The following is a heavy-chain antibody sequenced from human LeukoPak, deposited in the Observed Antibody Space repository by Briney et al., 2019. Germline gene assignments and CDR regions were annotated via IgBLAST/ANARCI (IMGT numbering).Heavy chain of an antibody. D-gene: IGHD3-10*01. CDR3: VRSGPRLDNWFDP. Sequence: PGRSLRLSCAASGFTFSSYGMHWVRQAPGKGLEWVAVISYDGSNKYYADSVKGRFTISRDNSKNTLYLQMNSLTAEDTAVYYCVRSGPRLDNWFDPWGQGTLVIVSS. CDR2: ISYDGSNK. J-gene: IGHJ5*02. CDR1: GFTFSSYG. V-gene: IGHV3-33*05.